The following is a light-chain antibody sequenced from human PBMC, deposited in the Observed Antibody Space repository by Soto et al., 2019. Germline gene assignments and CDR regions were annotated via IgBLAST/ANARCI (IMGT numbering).Light chain of an antibody. CDR3: SSDAGGDSFGVI. CDR1: SSDIGAYNY. Sequence: QSALTQPPSASGSPGQSVTISCTGTSSDIGAYNYVSWYQQYPGKVPKLMIYDVSKRPSGVPDRFSGSNSGDTASLTVSGLRAADDAVYHCSSDAGGDSFGVIFGGGTKLTVL. V-gene: IGLV2-8*01. J-gene: IGLJ2*01. CDR2: DVS.